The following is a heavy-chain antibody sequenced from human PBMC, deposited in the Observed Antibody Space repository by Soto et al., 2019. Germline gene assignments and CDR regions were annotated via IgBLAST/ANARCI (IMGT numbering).Heavy chain of an antibody. Sequence: GVSLRLSCAASGFTFSSYSMNWVRQAPGKGLEWVSSISSSSSYIYYADSVKGRFTISRDNAKNTLYLQMNSLRAEDTAVYYCARVRFHGMDVWGQGTTVPVSS. J-gene: IGHJ6*02. CDR3: ARVRFHGMDV. CDR1: GFTFSSYS. CDR2: ISSSSSYI. V-gene: IGHV3-21*01. D-gene: IGHD3-16*01.